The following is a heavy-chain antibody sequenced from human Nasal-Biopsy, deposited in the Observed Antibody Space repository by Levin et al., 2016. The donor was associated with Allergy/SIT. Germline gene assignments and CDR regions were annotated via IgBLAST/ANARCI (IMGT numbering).Heavy chain of an antibody. CDR1: GYTFTHYY. V-gene: IGHV1-8*02. D-gene: IGHD2-8*01. CDR2: MNPNRDNG. Sequence: ASVKVSCKTSGYTFTHYYIHWVRQATGQGLEWMGWMNPNRDNGEFAQRFQGRVTMTRDTSISTAYMELSSLTSEDTAVYYCARPRFSFGTNKWFDIWGQGTLVTVSS. J-gene: IGHJ5*02. CDR3: ARPRFSFGTNKWFDI.